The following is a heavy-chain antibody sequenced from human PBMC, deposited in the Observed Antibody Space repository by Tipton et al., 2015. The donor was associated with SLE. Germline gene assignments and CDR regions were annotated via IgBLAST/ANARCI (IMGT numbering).Heavy chain of an antibody. J-gene: IGHJ6*02. CDR2: VFRGGST. CDR3: ARGCSSSTCEPFYLFGMDV. D-gene: IGHD2-2*01. CDR1: GGSISSSSYY. V-gene: IGHV4-39*07. Sequence: TLSLTCTVSGGSISSSSYYWSWIRQPPGKGLEWIGEVFRGGSTNYSPSLESRVTITVDMSKNQFSLRLISVTAADTAVYYCARGCSSSTCEPFYLFGMDVWGQGTTVTVSS.